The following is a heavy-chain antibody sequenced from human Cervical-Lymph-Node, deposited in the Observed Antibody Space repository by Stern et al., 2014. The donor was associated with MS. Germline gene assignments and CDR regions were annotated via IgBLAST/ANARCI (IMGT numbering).Heavy chain of an antibody. J-gene: IGHJ4*02. CDR2: ISSSSSYI. Sequence: EVQLVESGGGLVKPGGSLRLSCAASGFTFSSYSMNWVRQAPGKGLEWVSSISSSSSYIYYADSVKGRFTISRDNAKNSLYLQMNSLRAEDTAVYYCARDADDYGDADSDYWGQGTLVTVSS. V-gene: IGHV3-21*01. CDR3: ARDADDYGDADSDY. CDR1: GFTFSSYS. D-gene: IGHD4-17*01.